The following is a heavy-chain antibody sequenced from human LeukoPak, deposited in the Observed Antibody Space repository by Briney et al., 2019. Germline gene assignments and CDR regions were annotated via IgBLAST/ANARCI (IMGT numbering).Heavy chain of an antibody. Sequence: SETLSLTCTVSGGSISSYYWSWIRQPPEKGLEWIGYIYYSGSTNYNPSLKSRVTISVDTSKNQFSLKLSSVTAADTAVYYCARHYCSSTSCYSDYWGQGALVTVSS. CDR2: IYYSGST. D-gene: IGHD2-2*02. CDR1: GGSISSYY. V-gene: IGHV4-59*08. J-gene: IGHJ4*02. CDR3: ARHYCSSTSCYSDY.